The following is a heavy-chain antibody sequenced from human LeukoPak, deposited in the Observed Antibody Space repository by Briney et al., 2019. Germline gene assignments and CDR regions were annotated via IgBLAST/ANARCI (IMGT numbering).Heavy chain of an antibody. V-gene: IGHV3-21*01. CDR3: ARDRGLDNVVDY. CDR2: ISSSSSYI. CDR1: GCTLSSYS. J-gene: IGHJ4*02. D-gene: IGHD3/OR15-3a*01. Sequence: GGSLRLSCAASGCTLSSYSMNWVRQAPGKGLEWVSSISSSSSYIYYADSVKGRFTISRDNAKNSLYLQMNSLRAEDTAVYYCARDRGLDNVVDYWGQGTLVTVSS.